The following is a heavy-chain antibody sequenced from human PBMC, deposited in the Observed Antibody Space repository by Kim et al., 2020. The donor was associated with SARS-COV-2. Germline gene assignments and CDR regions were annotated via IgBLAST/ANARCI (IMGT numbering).Heavy chain of an antibody. V-gene: IGHV1-46*01. CDR3: ARAIAVASNAFDI. D-gene: IGHD6-19*01. J-gene: IGHJ3*02. Sequence: YAQKFQGRVPMTRDTSTSTVYMELSSLRSEDTAVYYCARAIAVASNAFDIWGQGTMVTVSS.